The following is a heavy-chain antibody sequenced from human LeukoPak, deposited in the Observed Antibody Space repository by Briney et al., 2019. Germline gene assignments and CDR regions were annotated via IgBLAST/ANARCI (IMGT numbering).Heavy chain of an antibody. J-gene: IGHJ4*02. Sequence: GGSLRLSCAASGFTFSDYYMSWSRQAPGKGLGGVSHIISSSTYTNYADSVKGRFTISRDNAKNSLYLQMNSLRVEDTAVYYCARDGDGDYPIDYWGQGTLVTVSS. V-gene: IGHV3-11*06. CDR2: IISSSTYT. D-gene: IGHD4-17*01. CDR1: GFTFSDYY. CDR3: ARDGDGDYPIDY.